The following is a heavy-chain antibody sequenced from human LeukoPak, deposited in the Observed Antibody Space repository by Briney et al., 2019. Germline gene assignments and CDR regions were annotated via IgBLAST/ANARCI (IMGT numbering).Heavy chain of an antibody. D-gene: IGHD6-13*01. CDR3: ARDRATAGIFDY. Sequence: TGGSLRLSCAASGFTFSSYSMNWVRQAPGKGLEWVASIKQDGSEKYYVDSVKGRFTISRDNAKNSLYLQMNSLRAEDTAVYHCARDRATAGIFDYWGQGALVTVSS. CDR1: GFTFSSYS. J-gene: IGHJ4*02. CDR2: IKQDGSEK. V-gene: IGHV3-7*01.